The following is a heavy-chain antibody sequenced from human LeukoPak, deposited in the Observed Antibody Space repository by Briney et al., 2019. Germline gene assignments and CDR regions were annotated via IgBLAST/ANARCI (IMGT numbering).Heavy chain of an antibody. D-gene: IGHD2-2*01. CDR2: IYSGGSA. J-gene: IGHJ4*02. CDR1: GFTVSTYY. V-gene: IGHV3-53*01. CDR3: ARGLGYCTSTTCLLPFDY. Sequence: GGSLRLSCAASGFTVSTYYMTWVRQATGKGLECVPVIYSGGSAYYADSVKGRFTVSRDNFKNTLYLQMNSLRAEDTAMYYCARGLGYCTSTTCLLPFDYWGQGTLVTVSS.